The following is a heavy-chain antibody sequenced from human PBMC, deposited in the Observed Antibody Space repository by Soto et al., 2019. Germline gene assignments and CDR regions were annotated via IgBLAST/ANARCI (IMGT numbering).Heavy chain of an antibody. CDR1: GFTFSNYS. Sequence: RGSLRLSCAASGFTFSNYSMNWVRQAPGKGLEWVSSISSSSSYIYYADSVKGRFTISRDNAKNSLYLQMNSLRAEDTALYYCARDLRTGVDNWFDPWGQGTLVTVSS. J-gene: IGHJ5*02. CDR3: ARDLRTGVDNWFDP. V-gene: IGHV3-21*01. CDR2: ISSSSSYI. D-gene: IGHD3-10*01.